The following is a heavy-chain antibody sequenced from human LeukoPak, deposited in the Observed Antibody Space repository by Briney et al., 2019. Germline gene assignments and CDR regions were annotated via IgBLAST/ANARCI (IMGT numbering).Heavy chain of an antibody. CDR2: IYSGGTT. CDR1: GFTVSSNY. CDR3: AREAGYSSGWYPDAFDI. Sequence: PGGSLRLSCATSGFTVSSNYVSWVRQAPGKGLEWVSAIYSGGTTYYADSVKGRFTISRDNSKNTVYLQMNSLRAEDTAVYYCAREAGYSSGWYPDAFDIWGQGTMVTVSS. J-gene: IGHJ3*02. D-gene: IGHD6-19*01. V-gene: IGHV3-53*01.